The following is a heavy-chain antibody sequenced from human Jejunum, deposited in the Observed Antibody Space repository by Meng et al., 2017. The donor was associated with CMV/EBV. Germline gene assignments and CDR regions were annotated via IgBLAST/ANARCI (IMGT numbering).Heavy chain of an antibody. CDR2: IGNSGTAT. CDR3: ARSPIAVAGAEGY. CDR1: GFTFSTSA. Sequence: ASGFTFSTSAMSWVRQAPGKGLEWVSTIGNSGTATYYADSVKGRFTISRDNSKSTLYLQMNSLRADDTAVYYCARSPIAVAGAEGYWGQGALVTVSS. J-gene: IGHJ4*02. V-gene: IGHV3-23*01. D-gene: IGHD6-19*01.